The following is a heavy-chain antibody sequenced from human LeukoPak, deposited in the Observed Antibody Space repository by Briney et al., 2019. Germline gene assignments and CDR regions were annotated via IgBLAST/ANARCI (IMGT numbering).Heavy chain of an antibody. CDR1: GLAFSGYA. J-gene: IGHJ4*02. Sequence: PGGPLRLSCAASGLAFSGYAMSWVRQPPGKGREWVSVIRGSGGSTYYADSVKARFTISRDNTQNTVYLQMNSLRAEDTAVYYCAKSGSFFSDYWGQGTLVTVSS. V-gene: IGHV3-23*01. CDR3: AKSGSFFSDY. CDR2: IRGSGGST. D-gene: IGHD1-26*01.